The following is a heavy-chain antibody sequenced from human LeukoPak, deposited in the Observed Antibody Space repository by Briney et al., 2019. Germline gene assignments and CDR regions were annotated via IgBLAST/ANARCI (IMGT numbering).Heavy chain of an antibody. J-gene: IGHJ6*03. CDR2: INHSGST. Sequence: SETLSLTCAVYGGSFSGYYWSWIRQPPGKGLEWIGEINHSGSTNYNPSLKGRVTISVDASKNQFSLKLSSVTAADTAVYHCAKSPQKKNYYYYYYMDVWGKGATVTVSS. V-gene: IGHV4-34*01. CDR1: GGSFSGYY. CDR3: AKSPQKKNYYYYYYMDV.